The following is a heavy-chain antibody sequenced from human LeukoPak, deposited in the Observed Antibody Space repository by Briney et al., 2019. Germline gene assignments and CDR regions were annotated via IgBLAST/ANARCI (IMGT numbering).Heavy chain of an antibody. D-gene: IGHD1-26*01. CDR2: IYHSGST. Sequence: SETLSLTCTVSGYSISSGYYWGWIRQPPGKGLEWIGSIYHSGSTYYNPSLKSRVTISADTSKNQFSLKLSSVTAADTAVYYCARGGVGATSYWGQGTLVTVSS. CDR3: ARGGVGATSY. CDR1: GYSISSGYY. J-gene: IGHJ4*02. V-gene: IGHV4-38-2*02.